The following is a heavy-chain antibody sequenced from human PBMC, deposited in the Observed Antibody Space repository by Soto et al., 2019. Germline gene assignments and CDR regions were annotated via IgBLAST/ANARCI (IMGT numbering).Heavy chain of an antibody. CDR3: ASTVYDILTGYPRSRGMDV. CDR2: MNPNSGNT. D-gene: IGHD3-9*01. V-gene: IGHV1-8*01. CDR1: GYTFTSYD. J-gene: IGHJ6*02. Sequence: QVQLVQSGAEVKKPGASVKVSCKASGYTFTSYDINWVRQATGQGLEWMGWMNPNSGNTGYAQKFQGRVTMTRNTSISTAYMELSSLRSEDTAVYYCASTVYDILTGYPRSRGMDVWGQGTTVTVSS.